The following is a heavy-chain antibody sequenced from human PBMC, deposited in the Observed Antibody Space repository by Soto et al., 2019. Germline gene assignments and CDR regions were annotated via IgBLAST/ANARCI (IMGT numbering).Heavy chain of an antibody. CDR2: IDQSGST. D-gene: IGHD3-10*01. V-gene: IGHV4-34*01. Sequence: QVQLQQWGAGLLKSSETLSLTCAVYGGSFSGYYWNWLRQPPGEGLEWIGKIDQSGSTNYNPSLTGRRTVAVDTSRSQSPLKLTSVTAMDTAVYYCAGGRDTVVLGVMNWFDPWGQGTLVTVSS. CDR3: AGGRDTVVLGVMNWFDP. CDR1: GGSFSGYY. J-gene: IGHJ5*02.